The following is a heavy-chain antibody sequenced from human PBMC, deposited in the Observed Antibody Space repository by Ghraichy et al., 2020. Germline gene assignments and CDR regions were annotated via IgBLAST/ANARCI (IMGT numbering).Heavy chain of an antibody. CDR1: GYSFTSYW. CDR3: ARRQDNYYGSGMGYYYGMDV. V-gene: IGHV5-51*01. D-gene: IGHD3-10*01. J-gene: IGHJ6*02. CDR2: IYPGDSDT. Sequence: GESLNISCKGSGYSFTSYWIGWVRQMPGKGLEWMGIIYPGDSDTRYSPSFQGQVTISADKSISTAYLQWSSLKASDTAMYYCARRQDNYYGSGMGYYYGMDVWGQGTTVTVSS.